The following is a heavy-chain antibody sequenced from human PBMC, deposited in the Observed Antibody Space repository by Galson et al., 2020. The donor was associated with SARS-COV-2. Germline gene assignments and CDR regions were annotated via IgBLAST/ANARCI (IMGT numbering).Heavy chain of an antibody. J-gene: IGHJ5*02. CDR3: ASSDSSSWPASNWFDP. D-gene: IGHD6-13*01. CDR2: IIPILGIA. CDR1: GGTFSSYT. Sequence: KISCKASGGTFSSYTISWVRQAPGQGLEWMGRIIPILGIANYAQKFQGRVTITADKSTSTAYMELSSLRSEDTAVYYCASSDSSSWPASNWFDPWGQGTLVTVSS. V-gene: IGHV1-69*02.